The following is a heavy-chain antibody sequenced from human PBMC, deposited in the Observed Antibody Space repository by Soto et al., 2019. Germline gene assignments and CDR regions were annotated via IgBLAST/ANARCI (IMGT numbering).Heavy chain of an antibody. J-gene: IGHJ4*02. V-gene: IGHV3-30*18. D-gene: IGHD5-12*01. CDR3: AKDLGYGYYFDY. Sequence: VKLVESGGGLVQPGGSLRLSCIASGFTFSSYGMHWVRQAPGKGLEWVAVISYGGNNKYYADSVRGRFTISRDDSKNTLYLHMNSMRAEDTALYYCAKDLGYGYYFDYWGQGTLVTVSS. CDR1: GFTFSSYG. CDR2: ISYGGNNK.